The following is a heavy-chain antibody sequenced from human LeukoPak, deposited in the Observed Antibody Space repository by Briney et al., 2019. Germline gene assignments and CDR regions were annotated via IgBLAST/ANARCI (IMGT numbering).Heavy chain of an antibody. V-gene: IGHV4-59*08. CDR1: GGSISSYY. CDR2: IYYSGST. D-gene: IGHD2-21*02. CDR3: ATQNPLHCGGDCPDY. J-gene: IGHJ4*02. Sequence: SETLSLTCTVSGGSISSYYWSWIRQPPGKGLEWIGYIYYSGSTNYNPSLKSRVTISVDTSKNQFSLKLSSVTAADTAVYYCATQNPLHCGGDCPDYWGQGTLVTVSS.